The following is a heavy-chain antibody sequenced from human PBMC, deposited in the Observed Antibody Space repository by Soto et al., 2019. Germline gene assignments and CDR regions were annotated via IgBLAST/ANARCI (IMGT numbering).Heavy chain of an antibody. CDR1: GGSISSGGYY. J-gene: IGHJ6*02. D-gene: IGHD3-10*01. V-gene: IGHV4-31*03. Sequence: SETLSLTCTVSGGSISSGGYYWSWIRQHPGKGLEWIGYIYYSGSTYYNPSLKSRGTISVDTSKNQFSLKLSSVTAADTAVYYCARCPGEHYYYYGMDVWGQGTTVTVSS. CDR2: IYYSGST. CDR3: ARCPGEHYYYYGMDV.